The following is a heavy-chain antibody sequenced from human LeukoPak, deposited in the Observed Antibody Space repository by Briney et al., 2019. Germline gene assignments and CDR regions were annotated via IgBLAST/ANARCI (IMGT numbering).Heavy chain of an antibody. V-gene: IGHV3-48*03. CDR1: GFTFSSYA. D-gene: IGHD4-17*01. CDR2: ISSSGSTI. CDR3: ARDRYGDYEEDYFDY. J-gene: IGHJ4*02. Sequence: GGSLRLSCAASGFTFSSYAMSWVRQAPGKGLEWVSYISSSGSTIYYAASVKGRFTISRDNAKNSLYLQMNSLRAEDTAVYYCARDRYGDYEEDYFDYWGQGTLVTVSS.